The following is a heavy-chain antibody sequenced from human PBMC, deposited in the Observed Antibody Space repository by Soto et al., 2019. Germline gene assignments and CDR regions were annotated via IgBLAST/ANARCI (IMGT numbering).Heavy chain of an antibody. CDR1: GASISAYY. CDR2: IYYTGST. Sequence: QVQLQESGPGLVKPSETLSLTCTVSGASISAYYWSWIRQPPGKGLEWIGYIYYTGSTNYNPSLKSRVTLSVDTSNNQFSLKLTSVTAADTAVYYCAREGGEYCSGGSCYSVGSYDIWGQGTMVTVSS. D-gene: IGHD2-15*01. CDR3: AREGGEYCSGGSCYSVGSYDI. J-gene: IGHJ3*02. V-gene: IGHV4-59*01.